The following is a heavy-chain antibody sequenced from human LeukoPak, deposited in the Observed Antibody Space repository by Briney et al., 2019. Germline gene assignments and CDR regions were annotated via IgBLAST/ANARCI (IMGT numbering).Heavy chain of an antibody. V-gene: IGHV4-34*01. D-gene: IGHD2-15*01. J-gene: IGHJ3*02. CDR2: INHSGTT. CDR1: GASFSGSY. Sequence: SETLSLTCAVYGASFSGSYWSWIRQPPGKGLEWIGEINHSGTTNYNPSLKSRVTMSVDTSKNQFSLKLNSVTAADTAVYYCAREACSSGSCHAFDIWGQGTMVTVSS. CDR3: AREACSSGSCHAFDI.